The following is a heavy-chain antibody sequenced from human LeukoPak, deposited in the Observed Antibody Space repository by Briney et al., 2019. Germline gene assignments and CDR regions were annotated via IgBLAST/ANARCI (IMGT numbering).Heavy chain of an antibody. CDR2: IKKQTDGRTT. CDR1: GFTFSSAW. J-gene: IGHJ4*02. CDR3: ARADSQLVRPPFDY. Sequence: PGGSLRPSCAASGFTFSSAWMSWVRQAPRKGLEWVAQIKKQTDGRTTDYVAYTAPVKGRFTISRDDSQNTLFLQMDSLKTEDTAVYYCARADSQLVRPPFDYWGQGTLVTVSS. V-gene: IGHV3-15*01. D-gene: IGHD6-13*01.